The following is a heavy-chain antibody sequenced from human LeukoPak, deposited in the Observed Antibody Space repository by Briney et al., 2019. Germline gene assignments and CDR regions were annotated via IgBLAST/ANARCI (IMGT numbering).Heavy chain of an antibody. CDR2: ITSNGGST. D-gene: IGHD2-2*01. J-gene: IGHJ4*02. V-gene: IGHV3-64D*06. CDR1: GFTFSSYA. Sequence: GGSLRLSCSAAGFTFSSYAMNWVRQAPGKGLEYVSAITSNGGSTYYADSVKGRFTISRDNSKNTLYLQMSSLRAEDTAVYYCVKGRCSGSCCYGGDYWGQGTLVTVSS. CDR3: VKGRCSGSCCYGGDY.